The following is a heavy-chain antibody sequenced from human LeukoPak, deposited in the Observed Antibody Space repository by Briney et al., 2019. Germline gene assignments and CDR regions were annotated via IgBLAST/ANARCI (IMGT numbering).Heavy chain of an antibody. CDR2: IYYSGST. D-gene: IGHD3-22*01. Sequence: SETLSLTCTVSGGSISSGDYYWSWIRQPPGKGLEWIGYIYYSGSTNYNPSLKSRVTISVDTSKNQFSLKLSSVTAADTAVYYCARDSISDSSGYYGYNWFDPWGQGTLVTVSS. V-gene: IGHV4-61*08. CDR3: ARDSISDSSGYYGYNWFDP. CDR1: GGSISSGDYY. J-gene: IGHJ5*02.